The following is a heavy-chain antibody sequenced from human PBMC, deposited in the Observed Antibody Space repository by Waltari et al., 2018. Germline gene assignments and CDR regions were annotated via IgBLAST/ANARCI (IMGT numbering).Heavy chain of an antibody. V-gene: IGHV3-33*01. CDR1: GFTFSSYG. CDR3: ARGIADD. Sequence: QVQLVESGGGVVQPGRSLRLSCTASGFTFSSYGMLWVRKAPRKGLEWVARIWYDGTNKNYADSVRGRFTISRDNSKNTLYLQMNSLRVEDTAVYYCARGIADDWGQGTLVTVSS. J-gene: IGHJ4*02. CDR2: IWYDGTNK. D-gene: IGHD6-13*01.